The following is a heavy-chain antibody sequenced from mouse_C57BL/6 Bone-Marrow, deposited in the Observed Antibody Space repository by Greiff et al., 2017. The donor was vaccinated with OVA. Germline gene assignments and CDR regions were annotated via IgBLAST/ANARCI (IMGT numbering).Heavy chain of an antibody. CDR3: ARYTTVVSYYFGY. CDR1: GYTFTSYW. CDR2: IHPNSGST. J-gene: IGHJ2*01. D-gene: IGHD1-1*01. V-gene: IGHV1-64*01. Sequence: QVQLQQSGAELVKPGASVKLSCKASGYTFTSYWMHWVKQRPGQGLEWIGMIHPNSGSTNYNEKFKSKATLTVDKSSSTAYMQLSSLTSEDSAVYYCARYTTVVSYYFGYWGQGTTLTVSS.